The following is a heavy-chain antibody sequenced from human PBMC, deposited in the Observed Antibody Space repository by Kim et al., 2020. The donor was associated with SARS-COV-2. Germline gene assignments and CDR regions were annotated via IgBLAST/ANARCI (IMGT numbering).Heavy chain of an antibody. V-gene: IGHV1-69*13. CDR3: SRHLLPGIAAAGTILWDY. D-gene: IGHD6-13*01. Sequence: SVKVSCKASGGTFSSYAISWVRQAPGQGLEWMGGIIPIFGTANYAQKFQGRVTITADESTSTTYMELSSLRSEDTAVYYCSRHLLPGIAAAGTILWDYWGQGTLVTVSS. CDR2: IIPIFGTA. J-gene: IGHJ4*02. CDR1: GGTFSSYA.